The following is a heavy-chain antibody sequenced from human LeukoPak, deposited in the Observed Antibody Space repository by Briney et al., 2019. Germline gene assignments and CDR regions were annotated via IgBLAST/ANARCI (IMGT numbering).Heavy chain of an antibody. Sequence: PGGSLRLSCAASGFTFSSYAMHWVRQAPGKGLEWVAVISYDGSNKYYADSVKGRFTISRDNSKNTLYLQMNSLRSEDTAVYYCARDEQQLVYYYYYGMDVWGQGTTVTVSS. CDR2: ISYDGSNK. J-gene: IGHJ6*02. V-gene: IGHV3-30-3*01. CDR3: ARDEQQLVYYYYYGMDV. CDR1: GFTFSSYA. D-gene: IGHD6-13*01.